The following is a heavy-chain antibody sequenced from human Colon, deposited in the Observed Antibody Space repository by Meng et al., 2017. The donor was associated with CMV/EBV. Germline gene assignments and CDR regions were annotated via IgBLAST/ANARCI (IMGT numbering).Heavy chain of an antibody. CDR3: GTFGGDFDY. CDR2: INPYHGDT. CDR1: GYPFTGYL. V-gene: IGHV1-2*02. D-gene: IGHD3-3*01. Sequence: QVPRVNTGAGMREPGAAVKVSCKASGYPFTGYLIHWVRQGPGQGLEWMGWINPYHGDTIYAQKFEVGVTMTRDASITTAYLELSSLKSDDTAVYYCGTFGGDFDYWGQGTLVTVSS. J-gene: IGHJ4*02.